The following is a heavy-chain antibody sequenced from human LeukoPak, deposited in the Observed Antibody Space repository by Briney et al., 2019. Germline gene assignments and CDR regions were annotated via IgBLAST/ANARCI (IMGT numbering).Heavy chain of an antibody. CDR1: GFTFSNAW. J-gene: IGHJ3*02. D-gene: IGHD3-9*01. CDR3: TADVYYDILTGSPTAAFDI. Sequence: PGGSLRLSCAASGFTFSNAWMSWVRQAPGKGLEWVGRIKSKTDGGTTDYAATVKGRFTISGDDSKNTLYLQMISLRTEDTAVYYCTADVYYDILTGSPTAAFDIWGQGTMVTVSS. V-gene: IGHV3-15*01. CDR2: IKSKTDGGTT.